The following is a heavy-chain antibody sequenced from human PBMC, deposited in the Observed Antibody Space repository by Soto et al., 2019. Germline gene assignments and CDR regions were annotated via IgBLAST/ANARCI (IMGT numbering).Heavy chain of an antibody. CDR2: ISGSGGSP. Sequence: EVQLLESGGGLVQPGASLRLSCAASGFSFSTYTMSWVRLAPGKGLEWVSAISGSGGSPSYADSVQGRFTISRDNPKKTRDLQMNSLRAEDTAVYYCAKARCTTSNCYVPDYWGQGTLVTVAS. V-gene: IGHV3-23*01. CDR3: AKARCTTSNCYVPDY. CDR1: GFSFSTYT. J-gene: IGHJ4*02. D-gene: IGHD2-8*01.